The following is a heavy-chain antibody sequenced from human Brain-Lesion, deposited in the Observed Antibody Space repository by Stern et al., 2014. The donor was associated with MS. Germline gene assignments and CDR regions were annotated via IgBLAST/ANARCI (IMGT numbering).Heavy chain of an antibody. D-gene: IGHD1-26*01. V-gene: IGHV1-24*01. CDR3: ATLSPGAGGNYYRHFDY. CDR1: GYTLTELS. Sequence: QVQLVESGAEVEKPGASVKVSCKVSGYTLTELSMHWVRQAPRKGLEWMGGFDPEDGETIYAQKFQGRVTMTEDTSTDTAYMELSSLRSEDTAVYYCATLSPGAGGNYYRHFDYWGQGTLVTVSS. CDR2: FDPEDGET. J-gene: IGHJ4*02.